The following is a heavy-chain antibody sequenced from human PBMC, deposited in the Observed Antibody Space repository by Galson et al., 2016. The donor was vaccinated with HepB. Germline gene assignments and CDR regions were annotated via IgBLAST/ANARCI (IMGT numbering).Heavy chain of an antibody. D-gene: IGHD3-10*01. CDR2: IYSGGSR. CDR3: VRSCRTSFGASLCYFDS. CDR1: GLTVSANY. V-gene: IGHV3-53*01. Sequence: SLRLSCAASGLTVSANYMSWVRQAPGKGLEWVSVIYSGGSRYYADSVKGRFTVSRDNAKNSLYLEMNSLRAEDTAVYYCVRSCRTSFGASLCYFDSWGQGTLVTVSS. J-gene: IGHJ4*02.